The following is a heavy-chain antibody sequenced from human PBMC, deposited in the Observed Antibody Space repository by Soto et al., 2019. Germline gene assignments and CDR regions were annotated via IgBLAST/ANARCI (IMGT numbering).Heavy chain of an antibody. CDR3: ARVEDIVLAPGGWFDP. CDR2: ISAYNGNT. V-gene: IGHV1-18*01. J-gene: IGHJ5*02. CDR1: GYTFTSYG. D-gene: IGHD2-2*01. Sequence: QVQLVQSGAEVKKPGASVKVSCKASGYTFTSYGISWVRQAPGQGLEWMGWISAYNGNTNYAQKLQGRVTMTTDTSTSTASMELRSLRSDDTAVYYCARVEDIVLAPGGWFDPWGQGTLVTVSS.